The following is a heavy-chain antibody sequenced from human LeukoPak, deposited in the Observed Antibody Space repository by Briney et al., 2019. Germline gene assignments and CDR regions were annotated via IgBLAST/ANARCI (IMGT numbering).Heavy chain of an antibody. CDR1: GGSISSSRYY. Sequence: SETLSLTCTVSGGSISSSRYYWSWICQPPGKGLEWNGSIYYSGSTYYNLSLKSRVTISVDTSKTQFSLKLRSVTAADTAVYYSARHEHYRVYDRYFDYWGQGTLLPVSS. J-gene: IGHJ4*02. CDR2: IYYSGST. CDR3: ARHEHYRVYDRYFDY. D-gene: IGHD5/OR15-5a*01. V-gene: IGHV4-39*01.